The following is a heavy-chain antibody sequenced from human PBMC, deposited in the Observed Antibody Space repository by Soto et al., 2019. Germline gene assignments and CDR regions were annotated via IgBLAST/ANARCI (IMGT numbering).Heavy chain of an antibody. CDR2: IIPIFGTA. J-gene: IGHJ4*02. D-gene: IGHD2-15*01. V-gene: IGHV1-69*12. Sequence: QVQLVQSGAEVKKPGSSVKVSCKASGGTFSSYAISWVRQAPGQGLEWMGGIIPIFGTANYAQKFQGGVTITADESTSTAYMELSSLRSEDTAVYYCASPRYCSGGSCYHYFDYWGQGTLVTVSS. CDR3: ASPRYCSGGSCYHYFDY. CDR1: GGTFSSYA.